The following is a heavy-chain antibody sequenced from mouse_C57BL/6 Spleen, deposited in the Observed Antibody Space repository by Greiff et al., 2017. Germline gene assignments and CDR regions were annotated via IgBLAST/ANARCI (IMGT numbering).Heavy chain of an antibody. V-gene: IGHV1-9*01. CDR3: ARDGNQEEMITTVVATRYYYAMDY. CDR2: ILPGSGST. J-gene: IGHJ4*01. D-gene: IGHD1-1*01. Sequence: VQLQQSGAELMKPGASVKLSCKATGYTFTGYWIEWVKQRPGHGLEWIGEILPGSGSTNYNEKFKGKATFTADTSSNTAYMQLSSLTTEDSAIYYCARDGNQEEMITTVVATRYYYAMDYWGQGTSVTVSS. CDR1: GYTFTGYW.